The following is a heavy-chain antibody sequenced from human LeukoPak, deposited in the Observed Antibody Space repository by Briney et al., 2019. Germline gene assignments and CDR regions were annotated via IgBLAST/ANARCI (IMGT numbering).Heavy chain of an antibody. J-gene: IGHJ4*02. CDR2: INPNSGGT. CDR3: ATDVLLWFGATI. CDR1: GYTFTGYY. Sequence: GASVTVSCKASGYTFTGYYMHWVRQAPGQGLEWMGWINPNSGGTNYALKFQGRVTMTRDTSISTAYMELSRLRSDDTAVYYCATDVLLWFGATIWGQGTLVTVSS. D-gene: IGHD3-10*01. V-gene: IGHV1-2*02.